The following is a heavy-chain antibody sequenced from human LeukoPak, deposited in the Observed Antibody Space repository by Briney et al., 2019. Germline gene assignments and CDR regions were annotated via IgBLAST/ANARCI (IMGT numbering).Heavy chain of an antibody. D-gene: IGHD6-13*01. CDR3: ARARTSQQLNSFDI. Sequence: GGSLRLSCAASSFTFSGYWMNWVRQAPGKGLEWVANIKQDGSEKYYVDSVKGRFTISRDNAKNSLFLQMNSLRGEDTAVYYCARARTSQQLNSFDIWGQGTMVTVSS. CDR2: IKQDGSEK. V-gene: IGHV3-7*01. J-gene: IGHJ3*02. CDR1: SFTFSGYW.